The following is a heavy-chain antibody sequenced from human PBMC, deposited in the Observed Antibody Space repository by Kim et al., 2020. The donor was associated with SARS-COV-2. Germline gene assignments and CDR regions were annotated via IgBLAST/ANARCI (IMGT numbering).Heavy chain of an antibody. V-gene: IGHV3-48*03. CDR1: GFTFSSYE. CDR3: ARPLPGATSSWFDP. Sequence: GGSLRLSCAASGFTFSSYEMNWVRQAPGKGLEWVSYISSSGSTIYYADSVKGRFTISRDNAKNSLYLQMNSLRAEDTAVYYCARPLPGATSSWFDPWGQGTLVTVSS. CDR2: ISSSGSTI. J-gene: IGHJ5*02. D-gene: IGHD1-26*01.